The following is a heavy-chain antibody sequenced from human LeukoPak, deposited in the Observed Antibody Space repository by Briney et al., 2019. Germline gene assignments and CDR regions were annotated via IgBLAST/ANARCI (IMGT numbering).Heavy chain of an antibody. CDR2: ISSSSSYI. CDR1: GFTFSSYS. J-gene: IGHJ3*02. Sequence: PGGSLRHPRSASGFTFSSYSMNWVRQAPGKGLEWVSAISSSSSYIYYADSVKGRFTISSDNAKNSPYLKMNSLRAEDTAVYYCARDRGIGSGCYVDAFDIWGQGTMVTVSS. V-gene: IGHV3-21*01. D-gene: IGHD3-22*01. CDR3: ARDRGIGSGCYVDAFDI.